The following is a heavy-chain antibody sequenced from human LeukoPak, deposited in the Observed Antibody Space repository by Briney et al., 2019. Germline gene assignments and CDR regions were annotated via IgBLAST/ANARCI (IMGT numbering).Heavy chain of an antibody. CDR1: GFTFSSDS. V-gene: IGHV3-21*04. D-gene: IGHD5-18*01. J-gene: IGHJ5*02. Sequence: PGGSLRLSCAASGFTFSSDSMNWVRQAPGKGLEWVSSISSSSSYIFYADSVKGRFTVSRDNAKNSLYLQMNSLRAEDTAVYYCARTNVYGYDHWGQGTLVTVSP. CDR2: ISSSSSYI. CDR3: ARTNVYGYDH.